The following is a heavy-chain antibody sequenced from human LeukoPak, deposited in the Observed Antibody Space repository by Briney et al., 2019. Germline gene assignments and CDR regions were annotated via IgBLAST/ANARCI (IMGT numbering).Heavy chain of an antibody. D-gene: IGHD6-19*01. CDR1: GYRFTNYW. CDR3: ARLPAVAGIGAVDI. Sequence: GESLKISCKGSGYRFTNYWIGWVRQMPGKGLEWMGIIYPGDSDSKYSPSFQGQVTISADKSISTAYLQWSSLKASDTAMYDCARLPAVAGIGAVDIWGQGTMVTVSS. J-gene: IGHJ3*02. CDR2: IYPGDSDS. V-gene: IGHV5-51*01.